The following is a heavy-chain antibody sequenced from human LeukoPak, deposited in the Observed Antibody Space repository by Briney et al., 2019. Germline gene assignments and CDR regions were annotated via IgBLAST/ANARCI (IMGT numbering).Heavy chain of an antibody. CDR3: ARLLSGNYRHDF. J-gene: IGHJ4*02. CDR1: GFSLSTSGMC. V-gene: IGHV2-70*11. CDR2: IDWDDDK. D-gene: IGHD1-26*01. Sequence: SGPALVKPTQTLTLTCTFSGFSLSTSGMCVSWIRQPPGKALEWLARIDWDDDKYYSTSLKTRLTIPKDTSKNQVVLAVTNMDPVDTATYYCARLLSGNYRHDFWGQGTLVTLSS.